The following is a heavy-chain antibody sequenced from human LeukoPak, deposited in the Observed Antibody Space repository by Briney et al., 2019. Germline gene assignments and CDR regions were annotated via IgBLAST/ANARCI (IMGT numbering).Heavy chain of an antibody. D-gene: IGHD2-2*02. CDR3: ARAPYCSSTSCYKRRVRAGRGYFDY. Sequence: PSETLSLTCAVYGGSFSGYYWSWIRQPPGKGLEWIGEINHSGSTNYNPSLKSRVTISVDTSKNQFSLKLSSVTAADTAVYYCARAPYCSSTSCYKRRVRAGRGYFDYWGQGTLVTVSS. CDR1: GGSFSGYY. V-gene: IGHV4-34*01. CDR2: INHSGST. J-gene: IGHJ4*02.